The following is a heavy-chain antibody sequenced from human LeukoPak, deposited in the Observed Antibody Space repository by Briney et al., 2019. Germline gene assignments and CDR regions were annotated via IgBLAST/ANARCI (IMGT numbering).Heavy chain of an antibody. D-gene: IGHD4-17*01. CDR3: VRVRHGDYFDY. Sequence: PGGSLRLSCAASGFSITDHYMDWVRQAPGKGLEGVGRTRNKPNGYTTDYGTSVKGRFIVSRDDSENSLYLQMNGLKTEDTAVYYCVRVRHGDYFDYWGQGTLVTVSS. CDR1: GFSITDHY. V-gene: IGHV3-72*01. CDR2: TRNKPNGYTT. J-gene: IGHJ4*02.